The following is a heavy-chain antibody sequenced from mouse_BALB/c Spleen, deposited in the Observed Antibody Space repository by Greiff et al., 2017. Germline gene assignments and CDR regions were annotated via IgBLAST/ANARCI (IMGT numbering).Heavy chain of an antibody. Sequence: EVQLQQSGAELVRSGASVKLSCTASGFTIKDYYMHWVKQRPEQGLEWIGWIDPENGDTEYAPKFQGKATMTADTSSNTAYLQLSSLTSEDTAVYYCTAWGDYVGLFAYWGQGTLVTVSA. CDR1: GFTIKDYY. D-gene: IGHD2-4*01. CDR3: TAWGDYVGLFAY. CDR2: IDPENGDT. J-gene: IGHJ3*01. V-gene: IGHV14-4*02.